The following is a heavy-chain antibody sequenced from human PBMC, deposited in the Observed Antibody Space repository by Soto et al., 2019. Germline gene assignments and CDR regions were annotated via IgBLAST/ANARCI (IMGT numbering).Heavy chain of an antibody. CDR1: GGSSSIGGYS. Sequence: SGTLSLTCAVSGGSSSIGGYSWSWIRQPPGKGLEWIGYIYHSGSTYYNPSLKSRVTISVDRSKNQFSLKLSSVTAADTAVYYCARTPDIWGQGTMVT. J-gene: IGHJ3*02. V-gene: IGHV4-30-2*01. CDR3: ARTPDI. CDR2: IYHSGST.